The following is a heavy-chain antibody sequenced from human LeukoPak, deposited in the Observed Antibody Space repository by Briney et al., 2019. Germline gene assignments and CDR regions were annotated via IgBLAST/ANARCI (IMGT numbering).Heavy chain of an antibody. D-gene: IGHD5-24*01. CDR2: ISGSGDST. Sequence: PGGSLRLSCAASGFTFSSYPMIWVRQAPGKGLEWVSAISGSGDSTYYADSVKGRFTISRDNSRNTLYLQMNSLRAEDTAVYYCAKVGWQPPDYWGQGTLVTVSS. V-gene: IGHV3-23*01. J-gene: IGHJ4*02. CDR3: AKVGWQPPDY. CDR1: GFTFSSYP.